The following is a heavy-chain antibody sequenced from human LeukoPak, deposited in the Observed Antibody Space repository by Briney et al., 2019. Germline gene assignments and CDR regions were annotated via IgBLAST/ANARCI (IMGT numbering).Heavy chain of an antibody. CDR1: GFTFDDYA. CDR3: AKDGGYGYGSGSYGGFDI. Sequence: GGSLRLSCAASGFTFDDYAMHWVRQAPGKGLEWVSGVSWNSGSIDYAGSVKGRFAISRDNAKNSLYLQMNSLRAEDTALYYCAKDGGYGYGSGSYGGFDIWGQGTMVTVSS. D-gene: IGHD3-10*01. CDR2: VSWNSGSI. J-gene: IGHJ3*02. V-gene: IGHV3-9*01.